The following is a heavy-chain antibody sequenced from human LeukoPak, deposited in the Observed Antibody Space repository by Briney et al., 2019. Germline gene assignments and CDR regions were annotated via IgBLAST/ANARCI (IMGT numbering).Heavy chain of an antibody. CDR2: INPNSGGT. J-gene: IGHJ3*02. CDR1: GYTFTGYY. Sequence: GASVKVSCKASGYTFTGYYMHWVRQAPGQGLEWMGWINPNSGGTNYAQKFQGRVTMTRDTSISTAYMELSRLRSDDTAVYYCARASGYSYAAAFDIWGQGTMVTVSS. V-gene: IGHV1-2*02. CDR3: ARASGYSYAAAFDI. D-gene: IGHD5-18*01.